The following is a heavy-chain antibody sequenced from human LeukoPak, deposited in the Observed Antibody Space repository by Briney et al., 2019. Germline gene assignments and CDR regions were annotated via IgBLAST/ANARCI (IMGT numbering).Heavy chain of an antibody. CDR2: INSGGNA. CDR3: ARVNRGDAFDI. J-gene: IGHJ3*02. Sequence: GGSLRLSCAASGFTVSSNYMNWVRQAPGKGLEWVSVINSGGNAYYADSVKGRFTISRDNSKNMLYLQMNSLRAEDTAVYYCARVNRGDAFDIWGQGTLVTVSS. CDR1: GFTVSSNY. D-gene: IGHD3-16*02. V-gene: IGHV3-53*01.